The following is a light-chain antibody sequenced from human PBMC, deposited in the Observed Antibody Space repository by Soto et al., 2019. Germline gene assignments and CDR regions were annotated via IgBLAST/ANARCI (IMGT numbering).Light chain of an antibody. J-gene: IGLJ1*01. Sequence: QSALTQPASVSGSPGQSITISCTGTSSDVGGYNYVSWYQQYPNKAPKLMIYEVTNRPSGVSNRFSGSKSGNTASLTISGLQAEDEADYYCSSYTSSSTLEVFGTGNKVTVL. CDR1: SSDVGGYNY. CDR2: EVT. CDR3: SSYTSSSTLEV. V-gene: IGLV2-14*01.